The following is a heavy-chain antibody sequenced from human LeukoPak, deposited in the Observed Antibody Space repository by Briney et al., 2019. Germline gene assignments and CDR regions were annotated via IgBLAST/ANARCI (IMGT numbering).Heavy chain of an antibody. V-gene: IGHV1-2*02. CDR3: ARGRSGWSNDAFDI. CDR2: INSNSGDT. D-gene: IGHD6-19*01. CDR1: GYTFTGYY. Sequence: ASVKVSCKASGYTFTGYYMYWVRQAPGQGLEWMGWINSNSGDTNYAQQFQGRVTLAGDTSISTAYMELSRLKSDDTAVYYCARGRSGWSNDAFDIWGQGTMVTVSS. J-gene: IGHJ3*02.